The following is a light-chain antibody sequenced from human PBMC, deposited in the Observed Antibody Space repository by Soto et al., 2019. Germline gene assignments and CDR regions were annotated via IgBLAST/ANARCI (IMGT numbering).Light chain of an antibody. CDR3: QQYETFSGT. CDR2: DAS. Sequence: DIQMTQSPSTPSASVGYTFTVTSLASQSVSGWLAWYQQKPGEAPKIMIYDASALPRGVPSRFSGSGSGTKGTITIASLKQDDCATYYCQQYETFSGTFGPGTKVDIK. J-gene: IGKJ1*01. V-gene: IGKV1-5*01. CDR1: QSVSGW.